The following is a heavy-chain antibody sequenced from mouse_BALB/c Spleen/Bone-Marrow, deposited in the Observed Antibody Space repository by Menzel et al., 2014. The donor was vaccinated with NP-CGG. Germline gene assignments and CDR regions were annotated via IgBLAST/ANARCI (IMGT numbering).Heavy chain of an antibody. J-gene: IGHJ4*01. V-gene: IGHV1-80*01. Sequence: QVTLKVSGAELARPGSSVKISCKSSGYSFSNYWMNWMKQRPGQGLEWIGQIYPGDGDTNYNGKFKGKATLTADKSSSTAYMQLSSLTSEDSAVYFCASRGDYSYAMDYWGQGTSVTVSS. CDR1: GYSFSNYW. D-gene: IGHD1-1*01. CDR2: IYPGDGDT. CDR3: ASRGDYSYAMDY.